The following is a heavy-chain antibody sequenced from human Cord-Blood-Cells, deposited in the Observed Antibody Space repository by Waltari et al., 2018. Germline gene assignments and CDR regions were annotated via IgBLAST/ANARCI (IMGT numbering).Heavy chain of an antibody. CDR3: ARGIGSSWYFDY. V-gene: IGHV4-4*07. CDR1: GGSISSYY. Sequence: QVQLQESGPGLVKPSETLSLTCTVSGGSISSYYWSWIWQPAGKGLEWIGRIDTSGSTNYNPSLKSRVTMSVDTSKNQCSLKLSSVTAADTAVYYCARGIGSSWYFDYWGQGTLVTVSS. CDR2: IDTSGST. J-gene: IGHJ4*02. D-gene: IGHD6-13*01.